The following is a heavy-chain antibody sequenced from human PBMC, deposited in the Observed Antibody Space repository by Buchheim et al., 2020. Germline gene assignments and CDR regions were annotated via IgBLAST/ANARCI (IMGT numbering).Heavy chain of an antibody. V-gene: IGHV4-59*12. CDR3: ARESFGGADRGLKGDY. CDR1: GGSISSYY. J-gene: IGHJ4*02. D-gene: IGHD1-26*01. CDR2: IYYSGST. Sequence: QVQLQESGPGLVKPSETLSLTCTVSGGSISSYYWSWIRQPPGKGLEWIGYIYYSGSTNYNPSLKSRVTISVDTSKNQFSLKLSSVTAADTAVYYCARESFGGADRGLKGDYWGQGTL.